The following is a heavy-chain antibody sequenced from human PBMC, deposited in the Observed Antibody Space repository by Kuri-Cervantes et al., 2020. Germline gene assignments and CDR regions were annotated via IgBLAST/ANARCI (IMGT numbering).Heavy chain of an antibody. CDR3: ARDLSHDYGDYIFDY. J-gene: IGHJ4*02. D-gene: IGHD4-17*01. CDR2: ISSFSTYI. Sequence: GESLKISCAASGFTFSNAWMSWVRQAPGKGLEWVSSISSFSTYIYYADSVEGRFTVSRDNAKNSLYLQMSSLGAEDTAVYYCARDLSHDYGDYIFDYWGQGTLVTVSS. V-gene: IGHV3-21*03. CDR1: GFTFSNAW.